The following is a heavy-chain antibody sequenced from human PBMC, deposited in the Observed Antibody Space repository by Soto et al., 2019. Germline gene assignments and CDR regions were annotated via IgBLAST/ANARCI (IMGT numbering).Heavy chain of an antibody. CDR3: ARGRRYSSGWYGGRLNWFDP. CDR2: INHSGST. Sequence: SETLSLTCAVYGGSFSGYYWSWIGQPPGKGLEWIGEINHSGSTNYNPSLKSRVTISVDTSKNQFSLKLSSVTAADTAVYYCARGRRYSSGWYGGRLNWFDPWGQGTLVTVSS. V-gene: IGHV4-34*01. D-gene: IGHD6-19*01. CDR1: GGSFSGYY. J-gene: IGHJ5*02.